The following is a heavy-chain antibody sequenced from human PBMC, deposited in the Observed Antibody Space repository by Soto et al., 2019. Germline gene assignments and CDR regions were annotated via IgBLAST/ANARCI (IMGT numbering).Heavy chain of an antibody. J-gene: IGHJ4*02. D-gene: IGHD4-17*01. Sequence: QVQLQESGPGLVKPSETLSLTCSVSGVSVSSGWFYWAWIRQPPGKGLEWIGFGSNSGTTNYKPSLKSRVPISGGTARSQISLKVNSLTAADTAVYYCARGATVTQYDYWGQGTQVTVSS. CDR3: ARGATVTQYDY. CDR1: GVSVSSGWFY. V-gene: IGHV4-61*01. CDR2: GSNSGTT.